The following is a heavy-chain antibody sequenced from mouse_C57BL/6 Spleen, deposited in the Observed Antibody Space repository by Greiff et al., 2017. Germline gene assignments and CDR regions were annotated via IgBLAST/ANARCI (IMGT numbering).Heavy chain of an antibody. D-gene: IGHD1-1*01. Sequence: EVQLVESGGGLVQPKGSLKLSCAASGFSFNTYAMNWVRQAPGKGLEWVARIRSKSNNYATYYADSVKDRFTISRDDSESMLYLQMNNLKTEDTAMYYCVRQDTTVSYAMDYWGQGTSVTVSS. CDR2: IRSKSNNYAT. CDR3: VRQDTTVSYAMDY. V-gene: IGHV10-1*01. J-gene: IGHJ4*01. CDR1: GFSFNTYA.